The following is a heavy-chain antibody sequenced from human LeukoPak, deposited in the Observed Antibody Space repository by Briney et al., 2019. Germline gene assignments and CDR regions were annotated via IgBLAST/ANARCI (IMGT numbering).Heavy chain of an antibody. D-gene: IGHD3-10*01. CDR1: GYSFTTYH. CDR2: MNPNSGDT. V-gene: IGHV1-8*03. J-gene: IGHJ4*02. Sequence: ASVKVSCKASGYSFTTYHINWVRQASGQGLEWMGWMNPNSGDTGYAQKFQGRVTITRNTSTRTAYMEVSSLKSEDTAVYYCARAYYYGSGNCYFFDYWGQGTLVTVSS. CDR3: ARAYYYGSGNCYFFDY.